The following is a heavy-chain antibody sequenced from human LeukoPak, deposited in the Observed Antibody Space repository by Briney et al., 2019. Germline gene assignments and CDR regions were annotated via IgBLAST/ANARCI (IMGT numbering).Heavy chain of an antibody. V-gene: IGHV4-59*01. CDR2: IYYSGST. J-gene: IGHJ4*02. CDR3: TRGVMTTAYLDY. D-gene: IGHD4-17*01. Sequence: SETLSLTCTVSGGSISSYYWSWIRQPPGKGLEWIGYIYYSGSTNYNPSLKSRVTISVDTSKNQFSLRLRSMAAADTAVYYCTRGVMTTAYLDYWGQGILVTVSS. CDR1: GGSISSYY.